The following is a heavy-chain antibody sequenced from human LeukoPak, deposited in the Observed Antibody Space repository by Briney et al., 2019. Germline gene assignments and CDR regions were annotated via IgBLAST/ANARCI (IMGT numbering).Heavy chain of an antibody. CDR2: ISGSGGST. CDR1: GFTFSSYE. J-gene: IGHJ4*02. V-gene: IGHV3-23*01. D-gene: IGHD3-22*01. CDR3: AKDQVWIVVGSFDY. Sequence: GGSLRLSCAASGFTFSSYEMNWVRQAPGKGLEWVSGISGSGGSTYYADSVKGRFTISRDNSKNTLYLQMTSLRAEDTAVYYCAKDQVWIVVGSFDYWGQGTLVTVSS.